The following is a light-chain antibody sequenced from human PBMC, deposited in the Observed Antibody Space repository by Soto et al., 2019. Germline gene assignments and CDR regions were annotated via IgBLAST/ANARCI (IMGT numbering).Light chain of an antibody. V-gene: IGLV4-69*01. CDR3: QTWGTGIQV. CDR2: INSDGSH. Sequence: QLVLTQSPSASASLGASVKLTCTLSSGHSSYAIAWHQQQPEKGPRYLMKINSDGSHSKGDGIPDRFSGSSSGAERYLTISSLQSDDEADYYCQTWGTGIQVFGGGTQLTVL. CDR1: SGHSSYA. J-gene: IGLJ3*02.